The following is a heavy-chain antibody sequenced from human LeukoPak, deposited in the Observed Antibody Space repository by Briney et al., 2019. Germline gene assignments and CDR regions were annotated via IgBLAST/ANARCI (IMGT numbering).Heavy chain of an antibody. CDR2: ISGSGGST. V-gene: IGHV3-23*01. CDR1: GFAFSSYA. Sequence: GGSLRLSCAASGFAFSSYAMSWVRQAPGKGLEWVSAISGSGGSTYYADSVKGRFTISRDNSKNTLYLQMNSLRAEDTAVYYCAKYSVQLWDNFDYWGQGTLVTVSS. CDR3: AKYSVQLWDNFDY. D-gene: IGHD5-18*01. J-gene: IGHJ4*02.